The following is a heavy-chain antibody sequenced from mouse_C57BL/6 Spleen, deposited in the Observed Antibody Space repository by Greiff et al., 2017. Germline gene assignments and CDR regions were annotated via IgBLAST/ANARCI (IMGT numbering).Heavy chain of an antibody. CDR1: GFTFSDYY. D-gene: IGHD2-14*01. V-gene: IGHV5-16*01. CDR2: INYDGSST. J-gene: IGHJ4*01. Sequence: EVKLVESEGGLVQPGSSMKLSCTASGFTFSDYYMAWVRQVPEKGLEWVANINYDGSSTYYLDSLKSRFIISRDNAKNILYLQLSSLKSEDTATYYCERVGVRRYAMDYWGQGTSVTVSS. CDR3: ERVGVRRYAMDY.